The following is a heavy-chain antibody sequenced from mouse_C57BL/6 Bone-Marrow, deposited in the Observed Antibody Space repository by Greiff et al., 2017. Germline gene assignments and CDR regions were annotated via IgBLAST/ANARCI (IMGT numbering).Heavy chain of an antibody. CDR1: GYAFSSSW. J-gene: IGHJ4*01. CDR2: IYPGDGDT. CDR3: ARFAMDY. V-gene: IGHV1-82*01. Sequence: QVQLQQSGPELMKPGASVKISCKASGYAFSSSWMNWVKQRPGKGLEWIGRIYPGDGDTNYNGKFKGKATLTADKSSSTAYMQLSSLTSEDSAVYFCARFAMDYWGQGTSVTVSS.